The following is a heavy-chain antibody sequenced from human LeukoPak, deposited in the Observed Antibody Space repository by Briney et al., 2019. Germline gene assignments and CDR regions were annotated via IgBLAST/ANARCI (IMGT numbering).Heavy chain of an antibody. CDR3: ARHSTPRLRMDV. Sequence: PSETLSLTCTVSGGSISSSSYYWGWIRQPPGKGLEWIGSIYYSGSTYYNPSLKSRVTISVDTSKNQFSLKLSSVTAADTAVYYCARHSTPRLRMDVWGQGTTVTVSS. D-gene: IGHD2-21*02. V-gene: IGHV4-39*01. CDR2: IYYSGST. CDR1: GGSISSSSYY. J-gene: IGHJ6*02.